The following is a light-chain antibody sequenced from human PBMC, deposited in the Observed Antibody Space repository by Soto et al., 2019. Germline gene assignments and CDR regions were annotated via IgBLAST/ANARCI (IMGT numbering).Light chain of an antibody. Sequence: LTQPHSVSESPGKTVTISCTRSSGSIASNYVQWYQQRPGSAPTTVIYEDNQRPSGVPDRFSGSIDSSSNSASLTISGLKTEDEADYYCQSYDSSKVWVFGGGTKVTVL. CDR3: QSYDSSKVWV. CDR1: SGSIASNY. J-gene: IGLJ3*02. V-gene: IGLV6-57*03. CDR2: EDN.